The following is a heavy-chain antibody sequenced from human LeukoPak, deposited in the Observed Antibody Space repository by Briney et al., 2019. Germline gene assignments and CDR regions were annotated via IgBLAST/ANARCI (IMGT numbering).Heavy chain of an antibody. CDR1: GFTFSDYY. V-gene: IGHV3-11*01. Sequence: GGSLRLSCAASGFTFSDYYMSWLRQAPGKGLEWVSYISSSGSTIYYADSVKGRFTISRDNAKNSLYLQMNSLRAEDTAVYYRGRDLGYSHGFDYWGQGTLVTVSP. D-gene: IGHD5-18*01. CDR2: ISSSGSTI. CDR3: GRDLGYSHGFDY. J-gene: IGHJ4*02.